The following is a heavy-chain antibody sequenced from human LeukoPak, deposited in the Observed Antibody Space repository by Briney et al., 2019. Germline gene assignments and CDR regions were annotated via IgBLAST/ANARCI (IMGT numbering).Heavy chain of an antibody. Sequence: ASVNVSCKASGYTFSIYSIAWVRQAPGQGLEWMGWISAYNGNTNYAQKFQGRVTMTTDTSTSTAYMELRSLRSDDTAVYYCARAGYSYGYLGYFDYWGQGTLVTVYS. CDR3: ARAGYSYGYLGYFDY. CDR2: ISAYNGNT. D-gene: IGHD5-18*01. J-gene: IGHJ4*02. V-gene: IGHV1-18*01. CDR1: GYTFSIYS.